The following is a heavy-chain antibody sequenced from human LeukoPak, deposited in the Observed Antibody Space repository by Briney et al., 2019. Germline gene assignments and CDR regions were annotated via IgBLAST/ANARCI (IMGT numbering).Heavy chain of an antibody. CDR1: GGSISSGSYY. CDR3: ARLTASCGSDGCSPDY. V-gene: IGHV4-61*02. D-gene: IGHD2-21*02. CDR2: IYTSGST. J-gene: IGHJ4*02. Sequence: SETLSLTCTVSGGSISSGSYYWSWIRQPAGKGLEWIGRIYTSGSTNYNPSLKSRVTISVDTSKNQFSLKLSSVTAADTAVYYCARLTASCGSDGCSPDYWGQGTLVTVSS.